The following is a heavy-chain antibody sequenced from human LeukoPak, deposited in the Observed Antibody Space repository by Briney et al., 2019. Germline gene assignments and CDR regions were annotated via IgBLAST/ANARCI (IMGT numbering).Heavy chain of an antibody. CDR2: ISPSGGST. CDR1: GYTFTSNY. D-gene: IGHD6-19*01. Sequence: GASVKVSCKAFGYTFTSNYMHWVRQAPGQGPEWMGVISPSGGSTTYAQKFQGRVTLTRDMSTSTDYLELSSLRSEDTAVYYCARSGWYDAFDIWGQGTMVTVSS. CDR3: ARSGWYDAFDI. V-gene: IGHV1-46*01. J-gene: IGHJ3*02.